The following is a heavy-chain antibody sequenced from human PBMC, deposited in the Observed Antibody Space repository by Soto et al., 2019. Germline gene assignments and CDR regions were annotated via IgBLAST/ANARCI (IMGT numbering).Heavy chain of an antibody. D-gene: IGHD2-15*01. CDR1: GFTFSSYA. CDR3: AKRRGAGGHFDY. V-gene: IGHV3-23*01. CDR2: DSIGGST. J-gene: IGHJ4*02. Sequence: GGSLRLSCAASGFTFSSYAMGWVRQGPGKGLEWVAVDSIGGSTHYADSVRGRFTISRDNSKNTLSLQMNSLTAEDTAVYFCAKRRGAGGHFDYWGQGALVTAPQ.